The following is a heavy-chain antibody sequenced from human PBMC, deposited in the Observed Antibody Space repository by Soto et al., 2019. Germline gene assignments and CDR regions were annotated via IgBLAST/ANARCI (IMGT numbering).Heavy chain of an antibody. Sequence: GGSLRLSCAASGFTFSSYAMSWVRQAPGKGLEWVSAISGSGGSTYYADSVKGRFTISRDNSKNTLYLQMNSLRAEDTAVYYCAKDGGGHYYDSSGSFDYWGQGTLVTVSS. J-gene: IGHJ4*02. CDR1: GFTFSSYA. V-gene: IGHV3-23*01. CDR3: AKDGGGHYYDSSGSFDY. CDR2: ISGSGGST. D-gene: IGHD3-22*01.